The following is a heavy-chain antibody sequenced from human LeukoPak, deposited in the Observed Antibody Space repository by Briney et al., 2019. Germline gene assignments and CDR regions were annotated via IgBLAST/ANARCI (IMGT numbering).Heavy chain of an antibody. Sequence: SETLSLTCTVSGGSISSSSYYWGWIRQPPGKGLEWIGSIYYSGSTYYNPSLKSRVTISVDTSKNQFSLKLSSVTAADTAVYYCARLAVAGPEPAGLIRAYYYYMDVWGKGTTVTVSS. CDR3: ARLAVAGPEPAGLIRAYYYYMDV. CDR2: IYYSGST. CDR1: GGSISSSSYY. J-gene: IGHJ6*03. D-gene: IGHD6-19*01. V-gene: IGHV4-39*01.